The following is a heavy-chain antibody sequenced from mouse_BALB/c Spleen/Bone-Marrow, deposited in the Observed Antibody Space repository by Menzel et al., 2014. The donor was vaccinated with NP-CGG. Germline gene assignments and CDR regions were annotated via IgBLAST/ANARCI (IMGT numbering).Heavy chain of an antibody. V-gene: IGHV5-6-5*01. CDR3: ARGYDYDFDY. CDR2: ISSGGSC. D-gene: IGHD2-4*01. CDR1: GFTFSNFA. J-gene: IGHJ2*01. Sequence: EVKLVESGGGLVKPGGSLKLSCAASGFTFSNFAMSWVRQTPDKRLEWVASISSGGSCYYPDSVKGRLSISRDNARDILFLQMSSLRSEDTAMYYCARGYDYDFDYWGQGTTLTVSS.